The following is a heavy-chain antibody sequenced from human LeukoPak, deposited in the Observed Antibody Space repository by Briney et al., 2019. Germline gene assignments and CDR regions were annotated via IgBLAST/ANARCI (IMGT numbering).Heavy chain of an antibody. CDR2: IIPIFGTA. V-gene: IGHV1-69*13. Sequence: SVKVSYKASGGTFSSYAISWVRQAPGQGLEWMGGIIPIFGTANYAQKFQGRVTITADESTSTAYMELSSLRSEDTAVYYCARDLGRAAAGRVYGMDVWGQGTTVTVSS. J-gene: IGHJ6*02. D-gene: IGHD6-13*01. CDR3: ARDLGRAAAGRVYGMDV. CDR1: GGTFSSYA.